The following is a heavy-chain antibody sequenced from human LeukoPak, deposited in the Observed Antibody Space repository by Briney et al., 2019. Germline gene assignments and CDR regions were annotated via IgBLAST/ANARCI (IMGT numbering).Heavy chain of an antibody. CDR2: IADDGKDK. Sequence: GGSLRLSCAASGFTFSTYPIHWVRQAPGKGLEWVAAIADDGKDKHYVESVKGRFTISRDNSKNTLYLQMNSLRVEDTAVYYCARDRHIAAAGYYFDYWGQGTLVTVSS. CDR3: ARDRHIAAAGYYFDY. J-gene: IGHJ4*02. D-gene: IGHD6-25*01. V-gene: IGHV3-30*04. CDR1: GFTFSTYP.